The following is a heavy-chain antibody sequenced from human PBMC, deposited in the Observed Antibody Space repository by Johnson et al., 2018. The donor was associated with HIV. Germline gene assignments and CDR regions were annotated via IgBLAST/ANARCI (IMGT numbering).Heavy chain of an antibody. Sequence: QVQLVESGGGVVQPGRSLRLSCAASGFTFSSYAMYWVRQAPGKGLEWVAGILYDGSNKYHAASVKGRFTISRDNSKNTLYLQMNSLRAEDTALYYCATVYYDILTGYYYDAFDIWGQGTMVTVSS. CDR1: GFTFSSYA. J-gene: IGHJ3*02. V-gene: IGHV3-30-3*01. CDR2: ILYDGSNK. D-gene: IGHD3-9*01. CDR3: ATVYYDILTGYYYDAFDI.